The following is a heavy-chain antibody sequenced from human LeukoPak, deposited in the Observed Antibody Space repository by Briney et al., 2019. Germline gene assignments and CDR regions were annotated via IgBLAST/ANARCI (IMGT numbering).Heavy chain of an antibody. CDR2: IYYSGST. CDR3: ARRAGPGRYSSSWYDY. CDR1: LVSISSYY. Sequence: TSETLSLTCTVSLVSISSYYWSWIRQPPGKGLEWIGYIYYSGSTNYNPSLKSRVTISVDTSKNQFSLKLSSVTAADTAVYYCARRAGPGRYSSSWYDYWGQGTLVTVSS. V-gene: IGHV4-59*08. D-gene: IGHD6-13*01. J-gene: IGHJ4*02.